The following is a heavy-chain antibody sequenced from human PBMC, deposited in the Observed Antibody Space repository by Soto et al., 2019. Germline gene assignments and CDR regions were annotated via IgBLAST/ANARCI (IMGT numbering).Heavy chain of an antibody. D-gene: IGHD2-21*01. V-gene: IGHV3-7*01. J-gene: IGHJ4*02. Sequence: PGASLRLSCEASGFTFSNYWMNWVRQAPGKGLEWVANIKQDGSEKYYVDPVKGRFTISRDNAKNTLYLQMNTLRAEDRAVYYCARDRAYGGNNNGGQETLVTVSS. CDR2: IKQDGSEK. CDR1: GFTFSNYW. CDR3: ARDRAYGGNNN.